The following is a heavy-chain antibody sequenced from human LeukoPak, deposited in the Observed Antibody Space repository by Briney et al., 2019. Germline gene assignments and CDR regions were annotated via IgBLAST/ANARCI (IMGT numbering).Heavy chain of an antibody. CDR3: ARDGGSSWSNAGDYFGY. Sequence: GGSLRLSCAASGFTFSSYSMNWVRQAPGKGLEWVSSISSSSSYIYYADSVKGRFTISRDNAKNSLYLQMNSLRAEDTAVYYCARDGGSSWSNAGDYFGYWGQGTLVTVSS. CDR1: GFTFSSYS. CDR2: ISSSSSYI. D-gene: IGHD6-13*01. V-gene: IGHV3-21*01. J-gene: IGHJ4*02.